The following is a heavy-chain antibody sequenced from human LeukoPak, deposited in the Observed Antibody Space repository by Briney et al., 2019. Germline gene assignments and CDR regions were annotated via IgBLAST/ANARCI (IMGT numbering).Heavy chain of an antibody. CDR3: ARAAPYYDFWSGLTENYCYYMDV. J-gene: IGHJ6*03. V-gene: IGHV1-2*02. Sequence: ASVKVSCKASGYTFTGYYMHWVRQAPGQGLEWMGWINPNSGGTNYAQKFQGRVTMTRDTSISTAYMELSRLRSDDTAVYYCARAAPYYDFWSGLTENYCYYMDVWGKGTTVTVSS. D-gene: IGHD3-3*01. CDR1: GYTFTGYY. CDR2: INPNSGGT.